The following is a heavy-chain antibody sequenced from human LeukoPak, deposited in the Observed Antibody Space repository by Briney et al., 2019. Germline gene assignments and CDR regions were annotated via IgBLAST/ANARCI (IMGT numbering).Heavy chain of an antibody. Sequence: PGGSLRLSCAASEFTFDTYTMNWVRQAPGKGLEWVSSVSSASSYIYYSDSVKGRFTISRDNAKNSLFLQMNSLGAEDTAVYYCARTNYYDSGGYPIYYFDYWGQGTLVTVPS. D-gene: IGHD3-22*01. CDR3: ARTNYYDSGGYPIYYFDY. J-gene: IGHJ4*02. V-gene: IGHV3-21*01. CDR2: VSSASSYI. CDR1: EFTFDTYT.